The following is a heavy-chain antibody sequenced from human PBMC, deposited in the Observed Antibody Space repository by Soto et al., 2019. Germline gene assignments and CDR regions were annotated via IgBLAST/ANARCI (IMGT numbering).Heavy chain of an antibody. CDR3: ARVHEGSGTRPLFDY. CDR1: GGSISSSSYY. V-gene: IGHV4-39*01. CDR2: IYYSGST. J-gene: IGHJ4*02. D-gene: IGHD3-10*01. Sequence: SETLSLTCTVSGGSISSSSYYWGWIRQPPGKGLEWIGSIYYSGSTYYNPSLKSRVTISVDTSKNQFSLKLSSVTAADTAVYYCARVHEGSGTRPLFDYWGQGTLVTVSS.